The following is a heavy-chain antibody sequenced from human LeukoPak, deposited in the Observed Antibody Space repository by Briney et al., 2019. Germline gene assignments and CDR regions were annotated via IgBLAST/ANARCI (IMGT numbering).Heavy chain of an antibody. J-gene: IGHJ4*02. CDR1: GLTFSSYV. V-gene: IGHV3-74*01. D-gene: IGHD5-24*01. CDR2: ISHDGFI. CDR3: ARDWVYKIDY. Sequence: GGPLRLSCETAGLTFSSYVIHWVRRTPGKGLVWVSRISHDGFISYADSVKGRFTISRDNAKNTLILQMNSLRAEDTAVYYCARDWVYKIDYWGRGTLVTVSS.